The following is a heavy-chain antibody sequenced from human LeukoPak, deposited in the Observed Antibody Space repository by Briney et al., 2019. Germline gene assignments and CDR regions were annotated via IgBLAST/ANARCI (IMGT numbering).Heavy chain of an antibody. CDR2: ISYDGSNK. Sequence: RPGGSLRLSCAAAGFTFSNYWMSWVRQAPGKGLEWVAVISYDGSNKYYADSVKGRFTISRDNSKNTLYLQMNSLRAEDTAVYYCAKGSVGGGLDYWGQGTLVTVSS. CDR3: AKGSVGGGLDY. D-gene: IGHD3-16*01. J-gene: IGHJ4*02. V-gene: IGHV3-30*18. CDR1: GFTFSNYW.